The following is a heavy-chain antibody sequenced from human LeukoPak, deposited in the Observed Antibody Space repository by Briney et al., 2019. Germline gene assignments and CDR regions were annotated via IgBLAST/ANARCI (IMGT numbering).Heavy chain of an antibody. V-gene: IGHV1-2*02. D-gene: IGHD2-15*01. CDR1: GYTFTGYY. Sequence: ASVKVSCMASGYTFTGYYMHWVRQAPGQGLEWMGWINPNSGGTNYAQKFQGRVTMTRDTSISTAYMELSRLRSDDTAVYYCAREIRGRGPYGYWGQGTLVTVSS. CDR3: AREIRGRGPYGY. CDR2: INPNSGGT. J-gene: IGHJ4*02.